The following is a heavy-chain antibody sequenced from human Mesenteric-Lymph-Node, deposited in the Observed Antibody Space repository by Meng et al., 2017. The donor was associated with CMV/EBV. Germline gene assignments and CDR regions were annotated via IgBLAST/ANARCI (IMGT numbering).Heavy chain of an antibody. Sequence: PELQESGPRLVKPSETLSLQCTVCGGSISSSWHYWGWIRQPPGKGLEWIGSIFYSGSAHYNPALESRVTISIDKSKNEFFLNLGSVTAADTAMYFCARDTLTYSYGPGWIDPWGQGTLVTVSS. J-gene: IGHJ5*02. D-gene: IGHD3-10*01. CDR2: IFYSGSA. V-gene: IGHV4-39*02. CDR1: GGSISSSWHY. CDR3: ARDTLTYSYGPGWIDP.